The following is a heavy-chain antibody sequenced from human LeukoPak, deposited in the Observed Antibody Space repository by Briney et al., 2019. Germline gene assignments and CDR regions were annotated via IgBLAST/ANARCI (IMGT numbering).Heavy chain of an antibody. CDR3: ARDKVEGPTLFDY. V-gene: IGHV3-7*01. CDR2: IKQDGSEI. CDR1: GFTFSTYW. D-gene: IGHD2-15*01. J-gene: IGHJ4*02. Sequence: PGGSLRLSCATSGFTFSTYWMSWVRQVPGKGLERGANIKQDGSEIYYVDSVKGRFTISRDNAKNSLFLQMNNLGAEDTAIYYCARDKVEGPTLFDYWGQGTLVTVSS.